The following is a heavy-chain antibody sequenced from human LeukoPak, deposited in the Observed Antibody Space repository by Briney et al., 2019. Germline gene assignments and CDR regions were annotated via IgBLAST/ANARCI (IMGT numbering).Heavy chain of an antibody. Sequence: PSETLSLTCAVYGGSFSGYYWSWIRQPPGKGLEWIGEINHSGSTNYNPSLKSRVTISVDTSKNQFSLKLSSVTAADTAVYYCARDNGEAANDYWGQGTLVTVSS. J-gene: IGHJ4*02. CDR1: GGSFSGYY. D-gene: IGHD2-8*01. CDR3: ARDNGEAANDY. V-gene: IGHV4-34*01. CDR2: INHSGST.